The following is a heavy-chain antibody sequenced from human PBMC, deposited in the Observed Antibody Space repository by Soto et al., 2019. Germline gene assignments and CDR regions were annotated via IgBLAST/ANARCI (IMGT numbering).Heavy chain of an antibody. CDR1: GFTLSSYW. CDR3: ARDHYDFWSGSTYFDY. Sequence: GGSLRLSCAASGFTLSSYWMSWVRQAPGKGLEWVANIKQDGRETYYVDSVKGRFTISRDNAKNSLYLQMNSLRAEDTAVYYCARDHYDFWSGSTYFDYWGQGTLVTVSS. J-gene: IGHJ4*02. V-gene: IGHV3-7*01. D-gene: IGHD3-3*01. CDR2: IKQDGRET.